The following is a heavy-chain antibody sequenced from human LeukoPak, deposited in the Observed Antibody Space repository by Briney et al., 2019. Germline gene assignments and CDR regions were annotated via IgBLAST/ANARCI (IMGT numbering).Heavy chain of an antibody. CDR2: IYYSGST. V-gene: IGHV4-59*01. Sequence: SETLSLTCTVSGGSISSYYWSWIRQPPGKGLEWIGYIYYSGSTNYNPSLKSRVTISVDTSKNQFSLKLSSVTAADTAVYYCARQRGGIFDYWGQGTLVTVSS. D-gene: IGHD1-26*01. CDR1: GGSISSYY. J-gene: IGHJ4*02. CDR3: ARQRGGIFDY.